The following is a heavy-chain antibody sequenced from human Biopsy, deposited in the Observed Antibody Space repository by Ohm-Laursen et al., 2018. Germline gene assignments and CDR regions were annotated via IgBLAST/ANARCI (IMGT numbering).Heavy chain of an antibody. Sequence: SLRLSFSASGFTFSSHAMSWVRQAPGKGPECVSVINSSGGSTYYEDPVKARFTISRDNSRNTLYLQMHSLRADDTAMYYCARDPYEFCGGCQFDPWGQGTLVTVSP. CDR3: ARDPYEFCGGCQFDP. J-gene: IGHJ5*02. CDR2: INSSGGST. CDR1: GFTFSSHA. D-gene: IGHD3-3*01. V-gene: IGHV3-23*01.